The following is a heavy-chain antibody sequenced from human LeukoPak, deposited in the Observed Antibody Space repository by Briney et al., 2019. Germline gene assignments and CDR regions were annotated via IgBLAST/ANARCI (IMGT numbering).Heavy chain of an antibody. J-gene: IGHJ4*02. D-gene: IGHD3-22*01. CDR3: ARVMGYYYDSSGRGAFDY. CDR2: IYLTGGT. V-gene: IGHV4-4*02. Sequence: SGTLSLTCTVSGGPISRSNWFSWVRQPPGKGLEWVGEIYLTGGTTYNPSLKSRVTISADMSRNQLSLKLTSVTAADTAVYYCARVMGYYYDSSGRGAFDYWGQGTLVTVSS. CDR1: GGPISRSNW.